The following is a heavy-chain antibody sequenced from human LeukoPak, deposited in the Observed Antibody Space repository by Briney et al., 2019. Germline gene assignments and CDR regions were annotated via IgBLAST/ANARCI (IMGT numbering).Heavy chain of an antibody. CDR1: GGSISSYY. V-gene: IGHV4-59*01. CDR2: IYYSGST. CDR3: ARSYCGGDCSDAFDI. D-gene: IGHD2-21*02. Sequence: PSETLSLTCTVSGGSISSYYWSWIRQPPGKGLEWIGYIYYSGSTNYNPSLKSRATISVDTSKNQFSLKLSSVTAADTAVYYCARSYCGGDCSDAFDIWGQGTMVTVSS. J-gene: IGHJ3*02.